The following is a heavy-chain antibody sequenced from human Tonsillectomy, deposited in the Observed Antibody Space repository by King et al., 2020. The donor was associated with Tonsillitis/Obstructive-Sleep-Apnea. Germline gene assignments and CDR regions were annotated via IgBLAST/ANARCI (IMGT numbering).Heavy chain of an antibody. Sequence: QLVQSGGGLVQPGGSLRLSCAASGFTFSTYWMSWVRQAPGKGLELVANIKQDGSEKHYVDSVRGRFTISRDNAKNSLYLQMSSLRAEDTAVYYCAGEGSTAWDYWGQGTLVTVSS. CDR2: IKQDGSEK. CDR1: GFTFSTYW. CDR3: AGEGSTAWDY. V-gene: IGHV3-7*01. J-gene: IGHJ4*02. D-gene: IGHD5/OR15-5a*01.